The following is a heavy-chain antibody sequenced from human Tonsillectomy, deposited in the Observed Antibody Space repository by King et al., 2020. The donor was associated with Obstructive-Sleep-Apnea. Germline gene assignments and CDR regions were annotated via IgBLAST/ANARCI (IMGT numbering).Heavy chain of an antibody. CDR2: INHSGST. CDR1: GGSLSGYY. Sequence: VQLQQWGAGLLKPSETLSLTCAVYGGSLSGYYWNWIRQPPGKGLEWFGEINHSGSTNYNPSLKSRVTILVDTSRNQFSLKLNSVTAADTAVYYCARGRHYGSGSYALLRYWGQGTLVTVSS. J-gene: IGHJ4*02. V-gene: IGHV4-34*01. D-gene: IGHD3-10*01. CDR3: ARGRHYGSGSYALLRY.